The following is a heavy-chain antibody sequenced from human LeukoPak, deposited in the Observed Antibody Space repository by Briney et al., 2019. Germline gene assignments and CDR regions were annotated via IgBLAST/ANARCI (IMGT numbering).Heavy chain of an antibody. Sequence: PSFTLPLPCSVSGGSISNYYCTWIRQPAGAGLEWIGGLQSTGNNNYNAPLKSRVSMPVDTSKNQFSLPQRSVPAADAAVYFWSRAIASVVTPVSRWLDPWGQGILVTVSS. CDR2: LQSTGNN. J-gene: IGHJ5*01. CDR1: GGSISNYY. V-gene: IGHV4-4*07. D-gene: IGHD4-23*01. CDR3: SRAIASVVTPVSRWLDP.